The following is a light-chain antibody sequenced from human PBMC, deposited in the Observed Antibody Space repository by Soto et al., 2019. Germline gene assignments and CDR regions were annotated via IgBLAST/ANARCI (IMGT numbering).Light chain of an antibody. CDR2: EVS. J-gene: IGLJ1*01. Sequence: SALTQPASVSGSPGQSITISCTGNSSDVGSYNLVSWYQQHPGKAPKLMIYEVSKRPSGVSNRFSGSKSGNTASLTISGLQAEDEADYYCCSYAGSSTYVFGNGTKVTVL. CDR3: CSYAGSSTYV. V-gene: IGLV2-23*02. CDR1: SSDVGSYNL.